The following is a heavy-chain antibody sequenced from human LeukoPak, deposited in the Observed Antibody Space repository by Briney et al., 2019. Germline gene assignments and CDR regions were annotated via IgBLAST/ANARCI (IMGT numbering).Heavy chain of an antibody. J-gene: IGHJ4*02. D-gene: IGHD2-21*01. V-gene: IGHV4-39*07. CDR2: IYFSGNT. CDR3: ATLAYRDDY. CDR1: GDSITSTSYY. Sequence: SETLSLTCTVSGDSITSTSYYWGWTRQPPGKGLEWIGNIYFSGNTFYNPSLKSRVTISADTSKNQFSLTVTSVTAADTAVYYCATLAYRDDYWGQGTLVTVSS.